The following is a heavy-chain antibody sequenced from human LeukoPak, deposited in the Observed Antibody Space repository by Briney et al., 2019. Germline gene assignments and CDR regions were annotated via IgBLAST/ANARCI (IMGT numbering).Heavy chain of an antibody. V-gene: IGHV1-18*04. Sequence: ASVKVSCKASGYTFTSYYMHWVRQAPGQGLEWMGWISAYNGNTNYAQKLQGRVTMTTDTSTSTAYMELRSLRSDDTAVYYCARPDILTGFDYWGQGTLVTVSS. D-gene: IGHD3-9*01. J-gene: IGHJ4*02. CDR3: ARPDILTGFDY. CDR1: GYTFTSYY. CDR2: ISAYNGNT.